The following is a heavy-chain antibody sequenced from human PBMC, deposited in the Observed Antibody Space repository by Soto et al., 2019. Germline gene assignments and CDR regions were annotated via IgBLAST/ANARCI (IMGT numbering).Heavy chain of an antibody. V-gene: IGHV3-30*04. CDR1: GFTFSSYA. Sequence: QVQLVESGGGVVQPGRSLRLSCAASGFTFSSYAMHWVRQAPGKGLEWVAVILYDGSNEYYVDSVKGRFTISRDNSKNTLYLQMNSLRAEDTAVYYCATDPRDYGDYAYFDYWGQGTLVTVSS. J-gene: IGHJ4*02. CDR3: ATDPRDYGDYAYFDY. D-gene: IGHD4-17*01. CDR2: ILYDGSNE.